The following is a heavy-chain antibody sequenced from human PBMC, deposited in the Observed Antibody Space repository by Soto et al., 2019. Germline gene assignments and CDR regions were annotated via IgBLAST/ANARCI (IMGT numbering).Heavy chain of an antibody. CDR2: FDPEDGET. CDR1: RYTLTELS. Sequence: ASVKVSCKVSRYTLTELSMHWVRQAPGKGLEWMGGFDPEDGETIYAQKFQGRVTMTEDTSTDTAYMELSSLRSEDTAVYYCATAQFGYGDYYYFDYWGQGTLVTVSS. J-gene: IGHJ4*02. CDR3: ATAQFGYGDYYYFDY. V-gene: IGHV1-24*01. D-gene: IGHD4-17*01.